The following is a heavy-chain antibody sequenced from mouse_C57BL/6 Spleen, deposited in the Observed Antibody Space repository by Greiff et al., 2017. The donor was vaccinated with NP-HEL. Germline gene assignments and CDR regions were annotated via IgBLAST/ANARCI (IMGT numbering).Heavy chain of an antibody. Sequence: EVQLQQSGPELVKPGASVKIPCKASGYTFTDYNMDWVKQSHGKSLEWIGDINPNNGGTIYNQKFKGKATLTVDKSSSTAYMELSSLTSEDTAVYYCARLPQAGTKAMDYWGQGTSVTVSS. CDR2: INPNNGGT. CDR3: ARLPQAGTKAMDY. J-gene: IGHJ4*01. D-gene: IGHD4-1*01. V-gene: IGHV1-18*01. CDR1: GYTFTDYN.